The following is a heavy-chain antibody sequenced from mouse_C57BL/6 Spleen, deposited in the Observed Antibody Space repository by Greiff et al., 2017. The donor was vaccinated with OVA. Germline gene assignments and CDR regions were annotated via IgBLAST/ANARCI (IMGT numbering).Heavy chain of an antibody. CDR2: IDPSDSYT. J-gene: IGHJ3*01. CDR1: GFTFTSYW. Sequence: QVQLQQPGAELVMPGASVKLSCKASGFTFTSYWMHWVKQRPGQGLEWIGEIDPSDSYTNYNQKFKGKSTLTVDKSSSPAYMQLSSLTSKDSAVYYCASSGSYYVRFAYWGQGTLVTVAA. V-gene: IGHV1-69*01. D-gene: IGHD2-12*01. CDR3: ASSGSYYVRFAY.